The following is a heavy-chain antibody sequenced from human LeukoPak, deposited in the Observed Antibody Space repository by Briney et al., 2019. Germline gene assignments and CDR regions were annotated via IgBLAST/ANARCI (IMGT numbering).Heavy chain of an antibody. J-gene: IGHJ4*02. CDR1: GFTFSSYW. D-gene: IGHD4-17*01. CDR3: ARASHDYGDYRHFDY. CDR2: IYYSGST. Sequence: GSLRLSCAASGFTFSSYWMHWVRQAPGKGLEWIGSIYYSGSTYYNPSLKSRVTISVDTSKNQFSLKLSSVTAADTAVYYCARASHDYGDYRHFDYWGQGTLVTVSS. V-gene: IGHV4-39*07.